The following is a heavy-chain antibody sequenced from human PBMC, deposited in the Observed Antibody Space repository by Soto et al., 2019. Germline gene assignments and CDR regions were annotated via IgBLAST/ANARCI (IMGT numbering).Heavy chain of an antibody. Sequence: GASVKVSCKASGYTFTSYDINWVRQATGQGLEWMGWMNPNSGNTGYAQKFQGRVTMTRNTSISTAYMELSSLRSEDTAVYYCARAPRWGYDFWSGYTPWDSYYYYGMDVWGQGTTVT. D-gene: IGHD3-3*01. V-gene: IGHV1-8*01. J-gene: IGHJ6*02. CDR1: GYTFTSYD. CDR3: ARAPRWGYDFWSGYTPWDSYYYYGMDV. CDR2: MNPNSGNT.